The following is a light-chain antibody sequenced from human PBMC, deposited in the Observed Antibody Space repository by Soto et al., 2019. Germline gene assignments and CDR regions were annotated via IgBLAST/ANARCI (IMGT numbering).Light chain of an antibody. CDR3: QQRSNLPLT. CDR2: GAS. V-gene: IGKV3-15*01. CDR1: QSVGNN. Sequence: DIVMTQSPDTLSVSRGDRVTLSCNASQSVGNNLAWHQQKPGQAPNLLIFGASTRATGVPARFSGSESGTEFTLTISSLQAEDFAVYYCQQRSNLPLTFGQGTKVDIK. J-gene: IGKJ1*01.